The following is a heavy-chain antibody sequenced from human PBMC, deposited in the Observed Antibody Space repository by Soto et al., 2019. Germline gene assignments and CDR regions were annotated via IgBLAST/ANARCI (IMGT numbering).Heavy chain of an antibody. CDR2: IDYSGKT. CDR3: ARDLSSGYSSCYFDY. CDR1: GDLISSGDY. D-gene: IGHD3-22*01. V-gene: IGHV4-38-2*02. Sequence: SETLSLTCSVSGDLISSGDYWGWVRQTPGKGLEWLGSIDYSGKTYKNPSLKSRVSASVDLSQNQFSLNLRSVTAADTAVYFCARDLSSGYSSCYFDYWGQGTLVTVSS. J-gene: IGHJ4*02.